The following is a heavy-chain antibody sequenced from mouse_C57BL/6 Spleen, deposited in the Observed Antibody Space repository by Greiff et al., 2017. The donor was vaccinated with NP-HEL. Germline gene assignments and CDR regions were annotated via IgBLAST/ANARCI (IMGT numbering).Heavy chain of an antibody. V-gene: IGHV1-26*01. Sequence: VQLQQSGPELVKPGASVKISCKASGYTFTDYYMNWVKQSHGKSLEWIGDINPNNGGTSYNQKFKGKATLTVDKSSSTAYMELRSLTSEDSAVYYCATYYSPPFDYWGQGTTLTVSS. D-gene: IGHD2-12*01. CDR2: INPNNGGT. J-gene: IGHJ2*01. CDR3: ATYYSPPFDY. CDR1: GYTFTDYY.